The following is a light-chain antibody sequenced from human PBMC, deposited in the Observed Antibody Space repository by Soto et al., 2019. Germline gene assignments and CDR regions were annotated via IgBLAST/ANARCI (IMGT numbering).Light chain of an antibody. J-gene: IGKJ4*01. Sequence: EVLMTQSQGTLSVSPGERVTVSCRASHSVSNNLAWYQQKPGQAPRLLIYGASTGATGIPTRFSGSGSGTEFTLTISSLQSEDFAVYHCQQYNNWPLTFGGGTKVEIK. CDR1: HSVSNN. CDR3: QQYNNWPLT. V-gene: IGKV3-15*01. CDR2: GAS.